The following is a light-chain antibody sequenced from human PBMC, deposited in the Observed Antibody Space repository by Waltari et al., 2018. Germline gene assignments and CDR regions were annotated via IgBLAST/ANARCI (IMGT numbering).Light chain of an antibody. J-gene: IGLJ1*01. Sequence: QSVLTQPPSASGTPGQRVTISCSGTSSNIGRNYVFWFHQLPGTAPKVLIYKAKQRPSGFPDRFSGSKSCTSASLSISGLRSEDEADYYCATWDDSLSGYVFGSGTKVAVL. CDR1: SSNIGRNY. CDR3: ATWDDSLSGYV. V-gene: IGLV1-47*01. CDR2: KAK.